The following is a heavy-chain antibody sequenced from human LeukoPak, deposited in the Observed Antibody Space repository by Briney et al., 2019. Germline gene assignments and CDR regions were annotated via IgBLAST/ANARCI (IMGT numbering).Heavy chain of an antibody. CDR1: GYTFTDYS. CDR3: AKVLLGSRSRYWYDP. J-gene: IGHJ5*02. Sequence: ASLKVACQASGYTFTDYSIHWVRQAPGQGLEWMGWINHKTGATNYAQKFQGRVTMTRETSITTAYMALTSLRSDDSAVYYCAKVLLGSRSRYWYDPWGQGTLLTVTS. V-gene: IGHV1-2*02. D-gene: IGHD2-8*01. CDR2: INHKTGAT.